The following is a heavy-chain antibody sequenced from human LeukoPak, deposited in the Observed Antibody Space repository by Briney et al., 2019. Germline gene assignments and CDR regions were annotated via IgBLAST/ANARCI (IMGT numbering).Heavy chain of an antibody. J-gene: IGHJ4*02. CDR3: ARGRGYSYGYPMDY. CDR2: INPNSGAT. V-gene: IGHV1-2*02. D-gene: IGHD5-18*01. Sequence: ASVKVSCKASGYTFTGYYMHWVRQAPGQGLEWMGWINPNSGATNYAQKFQGRVTMTRDTSISTAYMELSSLRSEDTAVYYCARGRGYSYGYPMDYWGQGTLVTVSS. CDR1: GYTFTGYY.